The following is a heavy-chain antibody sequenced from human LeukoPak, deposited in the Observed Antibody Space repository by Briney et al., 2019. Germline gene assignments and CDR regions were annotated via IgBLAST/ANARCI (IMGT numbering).Heavy chain of an antibody. V-gene: IGHV3-48*03. CDR2: ISSSGSTI. CDR3: ARDTSITMVRGVIMPFDY. J-gene: IGHJ4*02. Sequence: GGSLRLSCAASGFTFSSYEMNWVRQAPGKGLEWVSYISSSGSTIYYADSVKGRFTISRDNAKNSLYLQMNSLRAEDTAVYYCARDTSITMVRGVIMPFDYWGQGTLVTVSS. D-gene: IGHD3-10*01. CDR1: GFTFSSYE.